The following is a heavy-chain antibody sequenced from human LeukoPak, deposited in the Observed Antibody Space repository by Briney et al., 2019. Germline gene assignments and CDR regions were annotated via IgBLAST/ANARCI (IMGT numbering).Heavy chain of an antibody. Sequence: GGPLTLSCAASGFTFSTYWMRWVRQAPGRAREGVANIKQGGSEKYYVDSVKGRFTISRDNAKNSLYLQMNSLRAEDTAVYYCARDWRLEWFDPWGQGTLVTVSS. CDR2: IKQGGSEK. CDR1: GFTFSTYW. J-gene: IGHJ5*02. V-gene: IGHV3-7*01. D-gene: IGHD3-3*01. CDR3: ARDWRLEWFDP.